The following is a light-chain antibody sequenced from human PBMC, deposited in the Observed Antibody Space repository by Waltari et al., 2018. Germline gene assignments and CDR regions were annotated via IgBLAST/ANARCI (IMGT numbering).Light chain of an antibody. CDR2: RSD. CDR1: AANIGGNL. V-gene: IGLV1-44*01. Sequence: QSVLTQPPSASGTPGQRVPIPCSGSAANIGGNLVNWYQQLPGKAPKLLIYRSDQRPSGVPDRFSGSKTGTSASLAISGLQSDDEADYFCASWDDSLNGHWVFGGGTKVTVL. J-gene: IGLJ3*02. CDR3: ASWDDSLNGHWV.